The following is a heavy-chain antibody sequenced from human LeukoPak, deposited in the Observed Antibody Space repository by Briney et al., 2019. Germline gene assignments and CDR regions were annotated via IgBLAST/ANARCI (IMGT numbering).Heavy chain of an antibody. V-gene: IGHV3-7*01. CDR3: ARISSSSWYPYYYYYMDV. Sequence: GGSLRLSCAASGFTVPDNCMNWVRQSSGKGLEWVANIKQDGSEKYYVDSVKGRFTISRDNAKNSLYLQMNSLRAEDTAVYYCARISSSSWYPYYYYYMDVWGKGTTVTVSS. CDR1: GFTVPDNC. J-gene: IGHJ6*03. D-gene: IGHD6-13*01. CDR2: IKQDGSEK.